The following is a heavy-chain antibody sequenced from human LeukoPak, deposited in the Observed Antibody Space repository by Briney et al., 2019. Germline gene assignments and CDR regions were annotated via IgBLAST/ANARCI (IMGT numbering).Heavy chain of an antibody. CDR2: ISHDGSNE. Sequence: GGSLRLSCAASGFIFDNFGMHWVRQVPGKGLEWLALISHDGSNEYYGDFVKGRFTTSRDNSKNTVYLQMNALRPEDTAMYYCAKVGKGQLLEAFDIRGQGTMVTVS. CDR3: AKVGKGQLLEAFDI. J-gene: IGHJ3*02. D-gene: IGHD2-2*01. CDR1: GFIFDNFG. V-gene: IGHV3-30*18.